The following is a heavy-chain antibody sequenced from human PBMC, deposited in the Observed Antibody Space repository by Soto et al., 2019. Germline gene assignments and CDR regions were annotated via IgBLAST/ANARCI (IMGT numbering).Heavy chain of an antibody. J-gene: IGHJ4*02. CDR2: ISYDGSNK. CDR1: GFTFSSYG. D-gene: IGHD3-3*01. CDR3: AKDPGFHSLLEWLLYLDY. V-gene: IGHV3-30*18. Sequence: GGSLRLSCAASGFTFSSYGMHWVRQAPGKGLEWVAVISYDGSNKYYADSVKGRFTISRDNSKNTLYLQMNSLRAEDTAVYYCAKDPGFHSLLEWLLYLDYWGQGTLVTVSS.